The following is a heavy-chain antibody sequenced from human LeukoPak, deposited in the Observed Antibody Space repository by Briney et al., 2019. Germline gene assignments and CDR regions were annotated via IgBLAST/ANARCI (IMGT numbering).Heavy chain of an antibody. J-gene: IGHJ4*02. CDR2: ISGSDTTT. CDR3: AKRPHCAGPGCHHIEY. V-gene: IGHV3-23*01. D-gene: IGHD2-8*02. CDR1: GFTFSSYA. Sequence: GGSLRLSCAASGFTFSSYAMSWVRQAPGKGLEWVSAISGSDTTTYYADSVKGRFAISRDNSKNTLFLQMNSMRAEDTAVYYCAKRPHCAGPGCHHIEYWGQGTLVTVSS.